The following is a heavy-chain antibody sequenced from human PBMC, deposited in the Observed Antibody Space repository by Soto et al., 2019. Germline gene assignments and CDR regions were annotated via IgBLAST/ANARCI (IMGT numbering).Heavy chain of an antibody. D-gene: IGHD2-15*01. CDR2: ISADGNSE. V-gene: IGHV3-30*18. CDR3: EKHVEYGGNPRGN. CDR1: GVTFSNSD. J-gene: IGHJ4*02. Sequence: GGSLRLSCVVSGVTFSNSDMQWVRQAPGKGLEWVAMISADGNSEDYAASVKGRFTVSRENSKNTLYLQMDSLRVEDTAIYYCEKHVEYGGNPRGNWGQGALVTVSS.